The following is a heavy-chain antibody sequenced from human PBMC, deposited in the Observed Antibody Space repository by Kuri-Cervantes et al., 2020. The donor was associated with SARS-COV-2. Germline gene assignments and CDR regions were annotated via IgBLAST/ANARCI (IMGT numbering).Heavy chain of an antibody. Sequence: ASVKVSCKASGYTFTSYGISWVRQAPGQGLEWMGWISAYNGNTNYAQKLQGRVTMTTDTSTSTACMELRSLRSDDTAVYYCARDTPRSDIGGRIAVAFDYWGQGTLVTVSS. D-gene: IGHD6-19*01. CDR1: GYTFTSYG. V-gene: IGHV1-18*01. CDR3: ARDTPRSDIGGRIAVAFDY. J-gene: IGHJ4*02. CDR2: ISAYNGNT.